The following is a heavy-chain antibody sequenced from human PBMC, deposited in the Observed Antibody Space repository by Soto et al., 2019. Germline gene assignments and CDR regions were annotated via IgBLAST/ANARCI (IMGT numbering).Heavy chain of an antibody. D-gene: IGHD1-1*01. Sequence: SETLSLTCAVSGGSISSSNWWSWVRQPPGKGLEWIGEIYHSGSTNYNSSLKSRVTISVDKSKNQFSLKLSSVTAADTAVYYCARANMVTTEYYYYGMDVWGQGTTVTVSS. CDR3: ARANMVTTEYYYYGMDV. J-gene: IGHJ6*02. V-gene: IGHV4-4*02. CDR2: IYHSGST. CDR1: GGSISSSNW.